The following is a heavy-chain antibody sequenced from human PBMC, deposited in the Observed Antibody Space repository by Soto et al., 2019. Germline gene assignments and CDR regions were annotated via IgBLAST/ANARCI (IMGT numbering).Heavy chain of an antibody. CDR2: ISPHSGGP. J-gene: IGHJ4*02. Sequence: QVRLVQSGAEVKKPGASVKVSCKASGYTFTGYYIHWVRQAPGQGLEWMGSISPHSGGPNYAQRFQGRVTMTRDTSMTTVYMEMSGLTSDDTAVYYCAREEQTGANYYLDYWGQVTLVTVSS. V-gene: IGHV1-2*02. D-gene: IGHD7-27*01. CDR3: AREEQTGANYYLDY. CDR1: GYTFTGYY.